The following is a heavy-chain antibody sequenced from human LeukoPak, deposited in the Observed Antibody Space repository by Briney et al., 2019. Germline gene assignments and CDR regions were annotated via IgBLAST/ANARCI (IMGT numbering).Heavy chain of an antibody. V-gene: IGHV3-23*01. D-gene: IGHD3-22*01. CDR1: GFTFSSYG. Sequence: GGTLRLSCAASGFTFSSYGMSWVRQAPGKGLEWVSAVSGSGGSTYYADSVKGRFTISRDNAQNSLYLQMNSLRAEDTAVYYCARGPSHSSCYYYYFDYWGQGTLVTVSS. J-gene: IGHJ4*02. CDR3: ARGPSHSSCYYYYFDY. CDR2: VSGSGGST.